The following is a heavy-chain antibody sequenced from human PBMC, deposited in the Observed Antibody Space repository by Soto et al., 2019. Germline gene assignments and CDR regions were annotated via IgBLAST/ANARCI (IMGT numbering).Heavy chain of an antibody. V-gene: IGHV1-18*01. CDR3: AREGRAGYSYGYGWFDP. CDR1: GYTFTSYG. CDR2: ISAYNGDT. D-gene: IGHD5-18*01. Sequence: XSVKVSCKASGYTFTSYGISWVRQAPGQGLEWMGWISAYNGDTNYAQKLQGRVTMTTDTSTSTAYMELRSLRSDDTAVYYCAREGRAGYSYGYGWFDPWGQGNLVTVSS. J-gene: IGHJ5*02.